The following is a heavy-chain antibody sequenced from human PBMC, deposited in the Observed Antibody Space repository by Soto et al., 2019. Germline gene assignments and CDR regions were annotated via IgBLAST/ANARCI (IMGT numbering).Heavy chain of an antibody. CDR2: IIPIFGTA. CDR3: ARRVRRGYCSSTSCPDNWFDP. CDR1: GGTFSSYA. J-gene: IGHJ5*02. D-gene: IGHD2-2*01. Sequence: SVKVSCKASGGTFSSYAISWVRQAPGQGLEWMGGIIPIFGTANYAQKFQGRVTITADESASTAYMELSSLRSEDTAVYYCARRVRRGYCSSTSCPDNWFDPWGQGTLVTVSS. V-gene: IGHV1-69*13.